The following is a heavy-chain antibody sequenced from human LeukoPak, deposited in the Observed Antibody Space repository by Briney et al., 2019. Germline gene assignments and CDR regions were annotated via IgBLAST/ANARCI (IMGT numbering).Heavy chain of an antibody. CDR2: INHSGIT. Sequence: SETLSLTRAVYRGSFSDHYWSWIRQPPGKGLEWIGEINHSGITNHNPSLKSRVTISVDTSKNEISLKVSSVSAADTAVYYCASVAMATTNFDYWGQGILVTVSS. D-gene: IGHD5-24*01. V-gene: IGHV4-34*01. J-gene: IGHJ4*02. CDR3: ASVAMATTNFDY. CDR1: RGSFSDHY.